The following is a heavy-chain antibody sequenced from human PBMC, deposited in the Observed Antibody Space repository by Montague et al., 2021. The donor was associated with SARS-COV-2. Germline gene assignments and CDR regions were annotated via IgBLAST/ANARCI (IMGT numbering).Heavy chain of an antibody. CDR2: IDWDDDK. J-gene: IGHJ4*02. D-gene: IGHD3-9*01. Sequence: TLSLTCTVPGFSLSTSGMCVSWIRQPPGKALEWLAHIDWDDDKYYSTSLKTRLTISKDTSKIQVVLTMTNMDPVDTATYYCARTHYNILAGYYIAFDYWGQGTLVTVSS. V-gene: IGHV2-70*01. CDR1: GFSLSTSGMC. CDR3: ARTHYNILAGYYIAFDY.